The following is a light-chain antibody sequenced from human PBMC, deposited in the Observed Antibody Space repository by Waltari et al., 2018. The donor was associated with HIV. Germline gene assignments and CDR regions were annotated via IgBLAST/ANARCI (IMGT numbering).Light chain of an antibody. Sequence: QPALTQPPSASGSPGQSLTLSCTGTSRNVGGYNYVSWYQQHPGKAPKLMIYEVSKRPSGVPDRFSGSKSGNTASLTVSGLQAEDEADYYCSSYAGSNNLVFGGGTKLTVL. J-gene: IGLJ2*01. CDR3: SSYAGSNNLV. V-gene: IGLV2-8*01. CDR2: EVS. CDR1: SRNVGGYNY.